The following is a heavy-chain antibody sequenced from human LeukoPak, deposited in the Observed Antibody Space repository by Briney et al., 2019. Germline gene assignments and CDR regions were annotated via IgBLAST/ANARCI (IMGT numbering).Heavy chain of an antibody. D-gene: IGHD5-18*01. CDR1: GGSISSGDYY. CDR2: IYYSGST. V-gene: IGHV4-30-4*01. Sequence: SETLSLTCTVSGGSISSGDYYWSWIRQPPGKGLEWIGYIYYSGSTYYNPSLKSRVTISVDTSKNQFSLKLSSVTAADTAVYYCARDSVDTAMVLDYWGQGTLVTVSS. J-gene: IGHJ4*02. CDR3: ARDSVDTAMVLDY.